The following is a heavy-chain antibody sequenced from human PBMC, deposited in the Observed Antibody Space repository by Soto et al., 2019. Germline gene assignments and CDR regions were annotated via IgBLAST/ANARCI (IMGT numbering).Heavy chain of an antibody. CDR3: ARAVTWGLHV. V-gene: IGHV3-48*02. Sequence: EVQLVESGGGLVQPGGSLRLSCAASGFTFSLYSMSWVRQAAGKGLEWVSYISRSSTGIHYADSVKGRFTISRDDATNSMHLQMNSLRDGDTALYYCARAVTWGLHVSGQGTTVSISS. CDR2: ISRSSTGI. CDR1: GFTFSLYS. D-gene: IGHD3-10*01. J-gene: IGHJ6*02.